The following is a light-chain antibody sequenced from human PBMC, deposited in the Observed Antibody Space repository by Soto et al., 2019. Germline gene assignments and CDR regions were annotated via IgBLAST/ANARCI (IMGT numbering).Light chain of an antibody. CDR2: AAS. J-gene: IGKJ1*01. CDR1: QNINNY. CDR3: QQSYSSPRT. Sequence: DIQMTQSPSSLSASVGDRVTITCRASQNINNYVNWYQQKPGRAPKLLIYAASSLQSGVPSRFSGSGSGTDFTLTIRSLQSEDFATYYCQQSYSSPRTFGQGTNVEIK. V-gene: IGKV1-39*01.